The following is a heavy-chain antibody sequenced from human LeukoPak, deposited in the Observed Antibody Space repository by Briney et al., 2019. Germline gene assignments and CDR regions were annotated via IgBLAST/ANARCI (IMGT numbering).Heavy chain of an antibody. CDR2: ISGSGGST. V-gene: IGHV3-23*01. Sequence: GGSLRLSCAASGVTFSSYAMSWVRQAPGKGLEWVSAISGSGGSTYYADSVKGRFTISRDNSKNTLYLQVNSLRAEDTAVYYCAKDQGSLVRGVIVRLFDYWGQGTLVTVSS. CDR3: AKDQGSLVRGVIVRLFDY. J-gene: IGHJ4*02. D-gene: IGHD3-10*01. CDR1: GVTFSSYA.